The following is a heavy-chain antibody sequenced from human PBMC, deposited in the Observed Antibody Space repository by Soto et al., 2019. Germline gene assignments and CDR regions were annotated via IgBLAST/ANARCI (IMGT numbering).Heavy chain of an antibody. Sequence: PSETLSLTCTVSGDSITGYYWSWIRQPPGKTLEWIGYISYTGSTNYNPSLNSRLTLSLDSSKNQFSLKLTSVTAADTAVYYCARDLFRGYFNWFDLWGQGTLVTVSS. CDR2: ISYTGST. CDR1: GDSITGYY. J-gene: IGHJ5*02. D-gene: IGHD5-12*01. V-gene: IGHV4-59*01. CDR3: ARDLFRGYFNWFDL.